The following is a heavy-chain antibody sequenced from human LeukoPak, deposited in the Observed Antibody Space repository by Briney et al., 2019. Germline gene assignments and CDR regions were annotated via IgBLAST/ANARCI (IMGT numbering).Heavy chain of an antibody. V-gene: IGHV4-4*07. CDR1: GASISKYF. D-gene: IGHD6-13*01. Sequence: SETLSLTCTVSGASISKYFWHWIRHPAGKGLEWIGRVSSSGTTNYNPALRSRVTMSLDTSTNQFSLKLSSVTAADTAVYYCARGSARGYSSSRGYYYYGMDVWGQGTTVTVSS. CDR2: VSSSGTT. J-gene: IGHJ6*02. CDR3: ARGSARGYSSSRGYYYYGMDV.